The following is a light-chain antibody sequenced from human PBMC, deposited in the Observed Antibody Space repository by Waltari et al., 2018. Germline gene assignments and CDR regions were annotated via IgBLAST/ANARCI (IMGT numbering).Light chain of an antibody. V-gene: IGKV3-15*01. Sequence: EIVMTQSPATLSVSPGDGATLSCRASQSISSNLAWYQQKPGQAPRLLIYGASTRATGIPARFSGGGSGAGYTLTIRSLQSDDVAVYYCQQYHDWPPWTFGQGTRVEIK. CDR2: GAS. CDR1: QSISSN. J-gene: IGKJ1*01. CDR3: QQYHDWPPWT.